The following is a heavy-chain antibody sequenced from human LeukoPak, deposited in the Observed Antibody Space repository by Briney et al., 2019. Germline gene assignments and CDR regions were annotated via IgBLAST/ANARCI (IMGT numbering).Heavy chain of an antibody. CDR3: ARADSSGRKPHGFDP. CDR1: GGSTSSSSYY. J-gene: IGHJ5*02. CDR2: IYYSGST. D-gene: IGHD6-19*01. Sequence: PSETLSLTCTVSGGSTSSSSYYWGWIRQPPGKGLEWIGSIYYSGSTYYNPSLKSRVTISVDTSKNQFSLKLSSVTAADTAVYYCARADSSGRKPHGFDPWGQGTLVTVSS. V-gene: IGHV4-39*07.